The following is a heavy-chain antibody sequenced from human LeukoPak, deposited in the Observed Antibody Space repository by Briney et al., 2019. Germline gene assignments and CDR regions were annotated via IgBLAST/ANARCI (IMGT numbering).Heavy chain of an antibody. CDR1: GGSISSGSYY. V-gene: IGHV4-61*02. Sequence: SETLSLTCTVSGGSISSGSYYWSWIRQPAGKGLEWIGRIYASGSTNYNPSLKSRVTISVDTSKNQVSLSLRSVTAADTAVYYCARTSRVSGSGTFDSWGQGTLVTVS. CDR2: IYASGST. J-gene: IGHJ4*02. CDR3: ARTSRVSGSGTFDS. D-gene: IGHD3-10*01.